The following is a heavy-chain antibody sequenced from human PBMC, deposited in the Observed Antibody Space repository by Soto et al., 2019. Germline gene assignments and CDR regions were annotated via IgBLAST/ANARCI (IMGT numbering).Heavy chain of an antibody. J-gene: IGHJ4*02. D-gene: IGHD4-17*01. V-gene: IGHV3-9*01. Sequence: VQLVESGGGLVQPGRSLRLSCAASGFTFDDYGMHWVRLVPGKGLEWVSAISWDSSIIDYVESMKGRFTISRDNARSSLYLQMNSLRPEDTALYYCAKALTVGQKRWANYFDSWGQGTPVTVSS. CDR3: AKALTVGQKRWANYFDS. CDR1: GFTFDDYG. CDR2: ISWDSSII.